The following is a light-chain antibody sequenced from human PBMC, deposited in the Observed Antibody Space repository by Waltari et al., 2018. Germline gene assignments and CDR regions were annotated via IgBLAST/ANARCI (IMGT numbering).Light chain of an antibody. V-gene: IGKV4-1*01. J-gene: IGKJ1*01. CDR3: QQYYDIPWT. CDR2: WAS. Sequence: DIVMTQSPDSLAVSLGERVTINCKSSQSVLYSPNSQNYLAWYQQKPAQPPTLLIYWASARESGVPDRFSGSESGTDFTLTISSLQAEDVAVYYCQQYYDIPWTFGQGTKVEIK. CDR1: QSVLYSPNSQNY.